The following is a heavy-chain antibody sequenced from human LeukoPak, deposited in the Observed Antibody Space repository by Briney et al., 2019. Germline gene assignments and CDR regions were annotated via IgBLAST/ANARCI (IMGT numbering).Heavy chain of an antibody. CDR3: AKDLPHYYESSAMGPFDY. CDR1: GFTFRNFV. J-gene: IGHJ4*02. Sequence: GGSLRLSCAASGFTFRNFVMNWVRRAPGKGLEWASAISGSGDTTYYADSVKGRFTISRDNSKNTLYLQMTSLRAEDTAVYYCAKDLPHYYESSAMGPFDYWGKGTLVTVSS. D-gene: IGHD3-22*01. CDR2: ISGSGDTT. V-gene: IGHV3-23*01.